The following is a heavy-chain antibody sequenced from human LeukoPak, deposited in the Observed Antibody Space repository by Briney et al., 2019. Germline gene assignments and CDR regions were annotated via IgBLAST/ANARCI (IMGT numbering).Heavy chain of an antibody. CDR3: ARGNPLYYYYYGMDV. CDR1: GFTFSDYY. V-gene: IGHV3-11*01. CDR2: ISSSGSTI. J-gene: IGHJ6*02. Sequence: GGSLRLSCAASGFTFSDYYMSWLRQAPGKGLEWVSYISSSGSTIYYADSVKGRFTISRDNAKNSLYLQMNSLRAEDTAVYYCARGNPLYYYYYGMDVWGQGTTVTVSS.